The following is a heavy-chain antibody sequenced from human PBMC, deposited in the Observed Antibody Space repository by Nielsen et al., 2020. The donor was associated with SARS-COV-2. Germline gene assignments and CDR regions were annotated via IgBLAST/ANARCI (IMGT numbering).Heavy chain of an antibody. J-gene: IGHJ5*02. CDR3: ARDYYDSSGYRDWFDP. CDR1: GFTFSDYY. Sequence: GESLKISCAASGFTFSDYYMSWIRQAPGKGLEWVSYISSSGSTIYYADSVKGRFTISRDNAKNSLYLQMNSLRDEDTAVYYCARDYYDSSGYRDWFDPWGQGTLVTVSS. V-gene: IGHV3-11*04. D-gene: IGHD3-22*01. CDR2: ISSSGSTI.